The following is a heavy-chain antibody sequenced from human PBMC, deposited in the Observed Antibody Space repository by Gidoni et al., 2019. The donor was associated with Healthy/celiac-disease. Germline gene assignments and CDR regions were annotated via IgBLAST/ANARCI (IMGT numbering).Heavy chain of an antibody. CDR2: IYSGGST. J-gene: IGHJ6*03. Sequence: EGQLVETGGGLIQPGGSLRLSCTASGFTVSSNYMSWVRQAPGKGLEWVSVIYSGGSTYYAYSVKGLFTISRDNSKNTLYLQMNSLRAEDTAVYYCARESPGPFYYYYMDVWGKGTTVTVSS. CDR1: GFTVSSNY. V-gene: IGHV3-53*02. D-gene: IGHD7-27*01. CDR3: ARESPGPFYYYYMDV.